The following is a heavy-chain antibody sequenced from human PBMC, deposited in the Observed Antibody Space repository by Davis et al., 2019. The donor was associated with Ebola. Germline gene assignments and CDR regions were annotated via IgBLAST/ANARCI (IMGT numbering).Heavy chain of an antibody. CDR3: ARGSSSWD. V-gene: IGHV3-30*03. Sequence: GESLKISCAASGFTFSSYGMHWVRQAPGKGLEWTALISSDGSNEHYADSVKGRFTISRDNSKNTLYLQMNSLRPEDTAVYYCARGSSSWDWGQGTLVTVSS. J-gene: IGHJ4*02. CDR1: GFTFSSYG. CDR2: ISSDGSNE. D-gene: IGHD6-13*01.